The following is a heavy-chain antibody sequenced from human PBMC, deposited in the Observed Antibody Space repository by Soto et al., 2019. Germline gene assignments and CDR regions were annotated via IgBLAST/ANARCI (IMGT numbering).Heavy chain of an antibody. CDR1: GGTFSSYA. Sequence: QVQLVQSGAEVKKPGSSMKVSCKASGGTFSSYAISWVRQAPGQGLEWMGGIIPIFGTANYAQKFQGRVTITADESTSTAYMELSSLRSEDTAVYYCARAIRKAYCGGDCYSNLFDYWGQGTLVTVSS. J-gene: IGHJ4*02. V-gene: IGHV1-69*01. CDR2: IIPIFGTA. D-gene: IGHD2-21*02. CDR3: ARAIRKAYCGGDCYSNLFDY.